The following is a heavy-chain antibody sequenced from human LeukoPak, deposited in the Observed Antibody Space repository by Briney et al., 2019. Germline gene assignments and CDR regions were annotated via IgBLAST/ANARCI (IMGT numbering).Heavy chain of an antibody. D-gene: IGHD3-10*01. CDR3: ARDASLGYYGSGSYSNDAFDI. CDR2: ISAYNGNT. V-gene: IGHV1-18*01. Sequence: ASVRVSCKASGYTFTSYGISWVRQAPGQGLEWMGWISAYNGNTNYAQKLQGRVTMTTDTSTSTAYMELRSLRSDDTAVYYCARDASLGYYGSGSYSNDAFDIWGQGTMVTVSS. CDR1: GYTFTSYG. J-gene: IGHJ3*02.